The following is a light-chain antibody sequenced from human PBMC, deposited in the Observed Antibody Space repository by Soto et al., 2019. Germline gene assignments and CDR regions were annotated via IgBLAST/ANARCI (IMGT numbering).Light chain of an antibody. J-gene: IGKJ5*01. V-gene: IGKV1-5*01. CDR1: QNIDSW. CDR2: GAS. CDR3: QQYNSYSAT. Sequence: DIQMTQSPSTLSASVGDSVTITCRASQNIDSWLAWYQQTPGKAPKLLIYGASTSESGVPSRFSGSGSGTEFTLTIRSLQPGDFATYYCQQYNSYSATFGQGTRLEIK.